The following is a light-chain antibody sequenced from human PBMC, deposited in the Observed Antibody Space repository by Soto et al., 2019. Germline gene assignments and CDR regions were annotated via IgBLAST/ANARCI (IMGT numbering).Light chain of an antibody. CDR2: AAS. CDR1: QDISKN. V-gene: IGKV1-12*01. CDR3: QQTKGFPLT. Sequence: DIQMTQSPSSLSASVGARVTITCRASQDISKNLAWYQQIPGKAPKLLIFAASTFQSGVPSIFRGRGSGTYFILTVGGLQPEDAATYYCQQTKGFPLTFGGGTKVEIK. J-gene: IGKJ4*01.